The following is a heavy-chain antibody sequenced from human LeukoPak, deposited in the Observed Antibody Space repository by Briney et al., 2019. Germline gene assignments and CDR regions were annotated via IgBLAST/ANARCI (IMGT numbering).Heavy chain of an antibody. Sequence: PRRSLRLSCAASGFTFSSYGMHWVRQAPGKGLEWVAVISYDGSNKYYADSVKGRFTISRDNSKNTLYLQMNSLRAEDTAVYYCAKGGYDAAFDIWGQGTMVTVSS. D-gene: IGHD5-12*01. CDR2: ISYDGSNK. J-gene: IGHJ3*02. CDR3: AKGGYDAAFDI. CDR1: GFTFSSYG. V-gene: IGHV3-30*18.